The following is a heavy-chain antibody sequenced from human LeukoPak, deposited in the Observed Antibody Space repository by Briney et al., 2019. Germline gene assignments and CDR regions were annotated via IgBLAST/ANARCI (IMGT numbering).Heavy chain of an antibody. J-gene: IGHJ3*02. CDR2: ISSSSSYI. V-gene: IGHV3-21*01. CDR1: GFTFSSYS. D-gene: IGHD3-22*01. CDR3: ARADYDSDAFDI. Sequence: GGSLRLSCAASGFTFSSYSMNWVRQAPGKGLEWVSSISSSSSYIYYADSVKGRFTISIDNAKNSLYLQMNSLRAEDTAVYYCARADYDSDAFDIWGQGTMVTVSS.